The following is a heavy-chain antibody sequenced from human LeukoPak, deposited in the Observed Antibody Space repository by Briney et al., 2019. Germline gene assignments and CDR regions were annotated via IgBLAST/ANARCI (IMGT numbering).Heavy chain of an antibody. CDR2: ISSSSSYT. V-gene: IGHV3-21*01. Sequence: GGSLRLSCAASGFTFSSYFMNWVRQAPGKGLEWVSSISSSSSYTYYADSVKGRFTISRDNAKNSLYLQMNSLRAEDTAVYYCARGVYCSSTSCSGHWGQGTLVTVSS. D-gene: IGHD2-2*01. CDR3: ARGVYCSSTSCSGH. CDR1: GFTFSSYF. J-gene: IGHJ4*02.